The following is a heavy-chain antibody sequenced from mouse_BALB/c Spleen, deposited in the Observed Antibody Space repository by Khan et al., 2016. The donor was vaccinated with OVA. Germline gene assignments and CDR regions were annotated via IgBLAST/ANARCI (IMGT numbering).Heavy chain of an antibody. CDR2: ISSGSSTI. CDR3: ARTGYYYFDY. V-gene: IGHV5-17*02. J-gene: IGHJ2*01. CDR1: GFTFSGFG. Sequence: EVELVESGGGLVQPGGSRKLSCAASGFTFSGFGMHWVRQAPEKGLEWVAYISSGSSTIYYADTVKGRFTISRDNPKNTLFLQMASLRSEDTAMYYCARTGYYYFDYWGQDTTLTVSS. D-gene: IGHD2-3*01.